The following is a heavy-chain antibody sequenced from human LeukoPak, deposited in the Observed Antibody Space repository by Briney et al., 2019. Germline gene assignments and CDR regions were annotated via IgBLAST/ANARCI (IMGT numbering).Heavy chain of an antibody. V-gene: IGHV1-69*05. CDR1: GGTFSSYA. D-gene: IGHD3-9*01. CDR2: IIPIFGTA. CDR3: ARVRDWDPKGAWYFDL. Sequence: SVKVSCKASGGTFSSYAISWVRQAPGQGLEWMGGIIPIFGTANYAQKFQGRVTITTDESTSTAYMELSSLRSEDTAVYYCARVRDWDPKGAWYFDLWGRGTLVTVSS. J-gene: IGHJ2*01.